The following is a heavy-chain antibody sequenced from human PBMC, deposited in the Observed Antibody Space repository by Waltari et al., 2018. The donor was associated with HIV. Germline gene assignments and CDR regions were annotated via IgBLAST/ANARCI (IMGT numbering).Heavy chain of an antibody. CDR3: ARSTLRSMDYYYGMDV. CDR2: IYYSGST. J-gene: IGHJ6*02. Sequence: QVQLQESGPGRVKHSETRSLTGTVSGGSISSYYWSWIRQPPGKGLEWIGYIYYSGSTNYNPSLKSRVTISVDTSKNQFSLKLSSVTAADTAVYYCARSTLRSMDYYYGMDVWGQGTTVTVSS. CDR1: GGSISSYY. D-gene: IGHD4-17*01. V-gene: IGHV4-59*01.